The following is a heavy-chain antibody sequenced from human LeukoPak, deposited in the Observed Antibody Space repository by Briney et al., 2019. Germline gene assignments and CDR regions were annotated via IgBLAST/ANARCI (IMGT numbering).Heavy chain of an antibody. D-gene: IGHD5-12*01. CDR3: ARGRGYSGYLLLDY. Sequence: SVKVSCKGSGYTFTNFGISWVRQAPGQGLEWMGGIIPIFGTANYAQKFQGRVTITADESTSTAYMELSSLRSEDTAVYYCARGRGYSGYLLLDYWGQGTLVTVSS. V-gene: IGHV1-69*13. CDR1: GYTFTNFG. J-gene: IGHJ4*02. CDR2: IIPIFGTA.